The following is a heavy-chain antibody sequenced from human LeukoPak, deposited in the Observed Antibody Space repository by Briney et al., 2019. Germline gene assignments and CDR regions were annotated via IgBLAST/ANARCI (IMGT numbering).Heavy chain of an antibody. CDR1: GFTFSSYS. CDR2: ICGGSTTI. V-gene: IGHV3-48*02. Sequence: GGSLRLSCAASGFTFSSYSINWVRQAPGKGLEWVSYICGGSTTIYYADSVKGRFTISRDNAKNSLYLQMNSLRDEDTAVYYCARDLVGATASWGQGTLVTVSS. D-gene: IGHD1-26*01. CDR3: ARDLVGATAS. J-gene: IGHJ5*02.